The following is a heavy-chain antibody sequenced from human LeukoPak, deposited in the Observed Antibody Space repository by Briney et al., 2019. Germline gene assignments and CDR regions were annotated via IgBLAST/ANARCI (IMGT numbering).Heavy chain of an antibody. CDR2: IYSGGGT. D-gene: IGHD5-18*01. V-gene: IGHV3-53*01. CDR1: GLSVTNTY. J-gene: IGHJ4*02. Sequence: GGSLRLSCAASGLSVTNTYMTWVRQAPGKGLEWVSVIYSGGGTNYSDSLKGRFSISRDNSKNTLYLQMNSLRAEDTAVYYCVAEDTYWGQGTLVTVSS. CDR3: VAEDTY.